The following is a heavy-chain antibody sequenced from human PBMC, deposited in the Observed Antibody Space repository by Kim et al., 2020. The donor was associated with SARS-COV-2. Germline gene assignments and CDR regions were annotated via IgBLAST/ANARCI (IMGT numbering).Heavy chain of an antibody. J-gene: IGHJ4*02. D-gene: IGHD5-12*01. CDR2: INAGNGNT. CDR1: GYTFTSYA. CDR3: ARGKMATKSWAAWPFDY. V-gene: IGHV1-3*01. Sequence: ASVKVSCKASGYTFTSYAMHWVRQAPGQRLEWMGWINAGNGNTKYSQKFQGRVTITRDTSASTAYMELSSLRSEDTAVYYCARGKMATKSWAAWPFDYWGQGTLVTVSS.